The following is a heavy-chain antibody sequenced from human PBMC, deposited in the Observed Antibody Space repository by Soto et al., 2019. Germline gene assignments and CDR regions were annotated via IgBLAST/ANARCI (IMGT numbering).Heavy chain of an antibody. CDR2: INPNNGDT. V-gene: IGHV1-2*04. D-gene: IGHD4-17*01. CDR1: GYTFTSYG. CDR3: ASGGSTVTREFDY. Sequence: QVQLVQSGAEVKKPGASVKVSCKASGYTFTSYGISWVRQAPGQGLEWMGWINPNNGDTEYAQNFQGWVTMTRDTSISTVYMELSRLKSDDTAVYYCASGGSTVTREFDYWGQGTLVSVSS. J-gene: IGHJ4*02.